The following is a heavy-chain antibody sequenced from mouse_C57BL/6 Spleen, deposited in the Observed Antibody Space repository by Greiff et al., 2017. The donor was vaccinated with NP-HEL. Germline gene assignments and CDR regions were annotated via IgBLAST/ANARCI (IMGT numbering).Heavy chain of an antibody. J-gene: IGHJ4*01. CDR3: ARENDYDEEAHYYAMDY. D-gene: IGHD2-4*01. CDR2: IYPRSGNT. Sequence: QLQQSGAELARPGASVKLSCKASGYTFTSYGISWVKQRTGQGLEWIGEIYPRSGNTYYNEKFKGKATLTADKSSSTAYMELRSLTSEDSAVYFCARENDYDEEAHYYAMDYWGQGTSVTVSS. CDR1: GYTFTSYG. V-gene: IGHV1-81*01.